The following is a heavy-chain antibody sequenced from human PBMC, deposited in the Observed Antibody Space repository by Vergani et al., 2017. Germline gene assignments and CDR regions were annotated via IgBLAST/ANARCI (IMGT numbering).Heavy chain of an antibody. Sequence: QVQLQESGPGLVKPSETLSLTCTVSGGSISSYYWSWIRQPPGKGLEWIGYIYYSGSTYYNPSLKSRVTMSVDTSKNQFSLKLSSVTAADTAVYYCAREYSSSVGFLAYWGQGTLVTVSS. CDR2: IYYSGST. D-gene: IGHD6-6*01. CDR1: GGSISSYY. V-gene: IGHV4-59*12. J-gene: IGHJ4*02. CDR3: AREYSSSVGFLAY.